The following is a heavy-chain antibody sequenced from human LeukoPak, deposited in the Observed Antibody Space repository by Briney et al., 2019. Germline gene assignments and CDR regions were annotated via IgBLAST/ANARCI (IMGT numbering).Heavy chain of an antibody. J-gene: IGHJ6*02. D-gene: IGHD6-19*01. V-gene: IGHV3-23*01. CDR3: AKVGSMGIAVAETYYYYGMDV. CDR1: GFTFSSYA. CDR2: ISGSGGST. Sequence: GGSLRLSCAASGFTFSSYAMSWVRQAPGKGLEWVSAISGSGGSTYYADSVKGRFTISRDNSKNTLYLQMNSLRAEDTAVYYCAKVGSMGIAVAETYYYYGMDVWGQGTTVTVSS.